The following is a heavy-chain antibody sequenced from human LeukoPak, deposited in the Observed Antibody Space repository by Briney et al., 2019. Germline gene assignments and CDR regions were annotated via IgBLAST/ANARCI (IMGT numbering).Heavy chain of an antibody. CDR3: ARGSSWQDYDY. CDR1: GGSISSYY. Sequence: PSETLSLTFTVSGGSISSYYWSWIRQPPGKGLEWIGYIYYSGSTNYNPSLKSRVTISVDTSKNQFSLKLSSVTAADTAVYYCARGSSWQDYDYWGQGTLVTVSS. J-gene: IGHJ4*02. V-gene: IGHV4-59*01. CDR2: IYYSGST. D-gene: IGHD6-13*01.